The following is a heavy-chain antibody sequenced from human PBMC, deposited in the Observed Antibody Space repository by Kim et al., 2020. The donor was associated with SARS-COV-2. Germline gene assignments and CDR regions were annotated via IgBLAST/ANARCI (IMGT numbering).Heavy chain of an antibody. Sequence: YSPACQGQVTISADKSISTAYLQWSSLKASDTAMYYCARQSWGDYNYEDYWGQGTLVTVSS. D-gene: IGHD4-17*01. V-gene: IGHV5-51*01. CDR3: ARQSWGDYNYEDY. J-gene: IGHJ4*02.